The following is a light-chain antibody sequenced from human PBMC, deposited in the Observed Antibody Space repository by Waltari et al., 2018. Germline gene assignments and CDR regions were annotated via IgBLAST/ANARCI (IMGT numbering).Light chain of an antibody. Sequence: QSALIQSASVSGSPGQSITIPCTGTSSDVGRYNYVSWYQQHPGKAPKLMLYDVSNRPSGVSNRFSGSKSGNTASLTISGLQAEDEADYYCSSYTSSTTLVVFGGGTKLTVL. CDR2: DVS. CDR1: SSDVGRYNY. J-gene: IGLJ2*01. V-gene: IGLV2-14*03. CDR3: SSYTSSTTLVV.